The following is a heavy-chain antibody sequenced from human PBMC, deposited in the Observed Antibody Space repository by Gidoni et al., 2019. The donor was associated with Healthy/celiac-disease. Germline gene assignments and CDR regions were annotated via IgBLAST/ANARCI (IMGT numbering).Heavy chain of an antibody. CDR2: IIGYNANK. Sequence: QVQVVQSGAEVKRPGASVTVSCHASGYTFTTYGINWVRQAPGQGLEWMGWIIGYNANKNSAQKFQGRVTMTTDTSTSTAYMELRSLRSDDTAVYYCERGGYDGLRDAFDIWGPGTLVTVSS. V-gene: IGHV1-18*01. CDR3: ERGGYDGLRDAFDI. J-gene: IGHJ3*02. D-gene: IGHD5-12*01. CDR1: GYTFTTYG.